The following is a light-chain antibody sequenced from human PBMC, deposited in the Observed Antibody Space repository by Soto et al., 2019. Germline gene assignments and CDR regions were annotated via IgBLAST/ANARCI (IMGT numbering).Light chain of an antibody. Sequence: EIVLTQSPGSLSLSPGQSATLSCRASRTVTSNYLVWYQQQPGQAPRLLIYGASTRATGIPDRFSGSGSGTDFSLSISRLEPEDFAVYYCQQFDSTPYTFGLGTKLEIK. J-gene: IGKJ2*01. CDR1: RTVTSNY. V-gene: IGKV3-20*01. CDR3: QQFDSTPYT. CDR2: GAS.